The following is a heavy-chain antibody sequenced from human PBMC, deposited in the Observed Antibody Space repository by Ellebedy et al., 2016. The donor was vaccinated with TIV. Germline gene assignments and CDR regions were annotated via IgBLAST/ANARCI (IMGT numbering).Heavy chain of an antibody. CDR1: GFTFGDYG. D-gene: IGHD4-23*01. CDR2: IRSKADGGTT. Sequence: GESLKISXTTSGFTFGDYGLSWFRQAPGKGLEWVGFIRSKADGGTTDYAAPVKGRFTISRDDSKNTLYLQMKSLKADDTAVYYCARHRGGNSYYFDYWGQGTLVTVSS. V-gene: IGHV3-49*03. CDR3: ARHRGGNSYYFDY. J-gene: IGHJ4*02.